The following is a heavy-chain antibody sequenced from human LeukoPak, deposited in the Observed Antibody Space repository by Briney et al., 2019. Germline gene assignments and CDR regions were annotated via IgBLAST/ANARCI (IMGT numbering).Heavy chain of an antibody. D-gene: IGHD3-10*01. V-gene: IGHV3-23*01. CDR2: ISDSGGKT. Sequence: GGSLRLSCAASGFIFSSYAMSWVRQAPGKGLEWVSGISDSGGKTDSADSVKGRFTISRDTSKGKVYLQMNSLRAEDTAVYYCVARAGGFSHFDYWGQGTLVTVSS. J-gene: IGHJ4*02. CDR3: VARAGGFSHFDY. CDR1: GFIFSSYA.